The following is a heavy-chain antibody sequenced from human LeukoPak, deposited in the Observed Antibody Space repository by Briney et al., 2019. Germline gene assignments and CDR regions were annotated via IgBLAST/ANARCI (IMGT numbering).Heavy chain of an antibody. V-gene: IGHV1-18*01. CDR1: GYTFTSYG. CDR3: ARSPPSPIAVAVGYWFDP. Sequence: ASVKVSCKASGYTFTSYGISWVRQAPGQGLEWMGWISAYNGNTNYAQKLQGRVTMTTDTSTSTAYMELRSLRSDDTAVYYCARSPPSPIAVAVGYWFDPWGQGTLVTVSS. J-gene: IGHJ5*02. D-gene: IGHD6-19*01. CDR2: ISAYNGNT.